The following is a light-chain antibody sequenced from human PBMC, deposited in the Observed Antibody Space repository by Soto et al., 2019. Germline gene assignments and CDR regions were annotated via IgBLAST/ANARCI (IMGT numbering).Light chain of an antibody. CDR1: QSVSSSY. Sequence: EIVLTQSPGTLSLSPGERATLSCRASQSVSSSYLAWYQQKPGQAPRLLIYGASSRATGILDRFSGSGSGPDFTLTISRLEPEDFAVYYCQQYDSSPLWTFGQGTKVEIK. CDR2: GAS. J-gene: IGKJ1*01. V-gene: IGKV3-20*01. CDR3: QQYDSSPLWT.